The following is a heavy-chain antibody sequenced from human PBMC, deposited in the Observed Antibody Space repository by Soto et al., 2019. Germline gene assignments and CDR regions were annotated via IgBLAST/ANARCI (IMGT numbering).Heavy chain of an antibody. CDR2: INPNSGGT. CDR3: ARDPSPSDFWSGYTPYGMDV. CDR1: GYTFTGYY. V-gene: IGHV1-2*04. J-gene: IGHJ6*02. D-gene: IGHD3-3*01. Sequence: QVQLVQSGAEVKKPGASVKVSCKASGYTFTGYYMHWVRQAPGQGLEWMGWINPNSGGTNYAQKFQGWVTMTRDTSISTAYMELSRLRSDDTAVYYCARDPSPSDFWSGYTPYGMDVWGQGTTVTVSS.